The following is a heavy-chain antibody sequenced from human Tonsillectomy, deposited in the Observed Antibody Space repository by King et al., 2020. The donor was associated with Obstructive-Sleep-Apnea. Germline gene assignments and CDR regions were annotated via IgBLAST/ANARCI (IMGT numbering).Heavy chain of an antibody. V-gene: IGHV3-30*02. D-gene: IGHD6-13*01. Sequence: HVQLVESGGGVVEPGGSLRLSCAASGFAFSSYGMHWVRQAPNKGLEWVTFIRYDGSDIFYADSVKGRFTISRDNSKNTLYLQMNSLRPEDTAVYYCAKGAHSSSWSWGQGTLVIVSS. J-gene: IGHJ5*02. CDR1: GFAFSSYG. CDR3: AKGAHSSSWS. CDR2: IRYDGSDI.